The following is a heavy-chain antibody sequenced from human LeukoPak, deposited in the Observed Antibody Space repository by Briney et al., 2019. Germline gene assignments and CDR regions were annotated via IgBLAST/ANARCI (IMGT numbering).Heavy chain of an antibody. CDR2: IYPGDSDT. V-gene: IGHV5-51*01. CDR3: ARHQEGSGAVAGNDY. Sequence: GESLKISCKGFGYSFTSYWIGWVRPMSGKGLEWMGIIYPGDSDTRYSTSFQGQVTISADKSISTAYLQWSSLKASDTAMYYCARHQEGSGAVAGNDYWGQGTLVTVSS. J-gene: IGHJ4*02. D-gene: IGHD6-19*01. CDR1: GYSFTSYW.